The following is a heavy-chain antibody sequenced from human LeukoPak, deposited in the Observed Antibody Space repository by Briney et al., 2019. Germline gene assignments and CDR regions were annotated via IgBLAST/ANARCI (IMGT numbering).Heavy chain of an antibody. CDR3: ARFQTGTMFAV. V-gene: IGHV4-34*10. CDR1: GGSFSGYY. J-gene: IGHJ4*02. D-gene: IGHD1/OR15-1a*01. CDR2: INHSGST. Sequence: SETLSLTCAVYGGSFSGYYWSWIRQPPGKGLEWIGEINHSGSTNYNPSLRSRITMSLDTSENQLSLKLYSVTAADTAIYYCARFQTGTMFAVWGQGTLVTISS.